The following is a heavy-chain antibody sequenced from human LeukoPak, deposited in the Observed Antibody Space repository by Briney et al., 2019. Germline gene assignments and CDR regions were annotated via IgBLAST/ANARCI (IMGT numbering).Heavy chain of an antibody. V-gene: IGHV4-4*07. CDR2: IYSSGNT. D-gene: IGHD3-22*01. CDR1: AGSVSHYY. CDR3: ARSDYGDSGYYYFDY. Sequence: SETLSLTCTVSAGSVSHYYWSWIRQPARKRLEWIGRIYSSGNTNYNPSLESRITMSVDTSKNQFSLKLNSVTAADTAVYYCARSDYGDSGYYYFDYWGQGTLVTVSS. J-gene: IGHJ4*02.